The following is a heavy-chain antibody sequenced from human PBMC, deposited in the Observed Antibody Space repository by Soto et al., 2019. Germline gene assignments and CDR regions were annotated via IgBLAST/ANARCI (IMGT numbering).Heavy chain of an antibody. Sequence: EVQLVESGGGLIQPGGSLRLSCAASGVSVSVDSMIWVRQAPGKGLEWVSLFYNTGFIHYADSVKGRFTISRDNSKNTLYLQMNSLSAEDPAVYFCARHDWLDPWGQGTRVTVSS. CDR2: FYNTGFI. CDR1: GVSVSVDS. V-gene: IGHV3-53*01. J-gene: IGHJ5*02. CDR3: ARHDWLDP.